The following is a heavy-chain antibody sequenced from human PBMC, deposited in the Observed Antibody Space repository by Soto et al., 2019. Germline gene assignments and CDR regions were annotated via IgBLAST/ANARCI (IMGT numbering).Heavy chain of an antibody. V-gene: IGHV3-53*04. CDR1: GFTVSSNY. CDR2: IYSGGST. CDR3: ARDRRPTGYYYMDV. Sequence: GGSLRLSCAASGFTVSSNYMSWVRQAPGKGLEWVSVIYSGGSTYYADSVKGRFTISRHNSKNTLYLQMNSLRAEDTAVYYCARDRRPTGYYYMDVWGKGTTVTVSS. J-gene: IGHJ6*03.